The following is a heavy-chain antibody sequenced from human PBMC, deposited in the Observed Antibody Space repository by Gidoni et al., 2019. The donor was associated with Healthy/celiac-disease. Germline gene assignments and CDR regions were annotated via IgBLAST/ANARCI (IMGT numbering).Heavy chain of an antibody. J-gene: IGHJ6*02. CDR2: ISSSSSTI. Sequence: EVQLVESGGGLVPPGGSLRLSCAAYGFTFSSYSRNWVRQAPGKGLEWVSYISSSSSTIYYSDSVKGRFTISRDNAKNSLYLQMNSLRDEDTAVYYCARGFGAVVAPHYYYGMDVWGQGTTVTVSS. CDR3: ARGFGAVVAPHYYYGMDV. V-gene: IGHV3-48*02. CDR1: GFTFSSYS. D-gene: IGHD2-2*01.